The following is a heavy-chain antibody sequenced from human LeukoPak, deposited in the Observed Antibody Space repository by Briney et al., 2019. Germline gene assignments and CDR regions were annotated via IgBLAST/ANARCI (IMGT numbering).Heavy chain of an antibody. CDR2: MYYSGST. CDR1: GGSISSSGYY. CDR3: AGDSGFLRGFDY. D-gene: IGHD3-10*01. J-gene: IGHJ4*02. Sequence: KASETLSLTCTVSGGSISSSGYYWVWIRQPPGKGLEWIGSMYYSGSTYYNPSLKSRVTISVDTSKNQFSLKLSSVTAADTAVYYCAGDSGFLRGFDYWGQGTLVTVSS. V-gene: IGHV4-39*07.